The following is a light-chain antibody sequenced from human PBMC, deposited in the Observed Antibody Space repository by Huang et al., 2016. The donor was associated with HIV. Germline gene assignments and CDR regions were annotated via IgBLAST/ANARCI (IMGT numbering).Light chain of an antibody. J-gene: IGKJ2*01. CDR1: QSVSSN. V-gene: IGKV3-15*01. CDR2: GAS. CDR3: QQYNNWPPYT. Sequence: EIMMTQSPATLSVSPGDSATLSCRASQSVSSNLAWYQQRPGQAPRLLLYGASTRATGIPARLSGSGSGTEFTLTISGLQSEDFAVYYCQQYNNWPPYTFGQGTKLEIK.